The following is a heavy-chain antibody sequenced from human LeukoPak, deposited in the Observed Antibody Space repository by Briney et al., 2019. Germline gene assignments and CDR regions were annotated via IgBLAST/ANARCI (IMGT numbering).Heavy chain of an antibody. J-gene: IGHJ4*02. D-gene: IGHD2-2*01. CDR3: ATDPGYCSSNSCYFDY. CDR1: GPSISSSSYY. V-gene: IGHV4-39*07. CDR2: NSYSGTT. Sequence: SETLSLTCSVPGPSISSSSYYWGWIRQPPGKGLEWIGSNSYSGTTYYNPSLKSRVTISVDTSKNQFSLKLSSVTATDTAVYYCATDPGYCSSNSCYFDYWGQGTLVTVSS.